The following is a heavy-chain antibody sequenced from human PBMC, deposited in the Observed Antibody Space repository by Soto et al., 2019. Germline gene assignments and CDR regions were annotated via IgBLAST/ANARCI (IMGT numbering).Heavy chain of an antibody. Sequence: GGSLRLSCAASGFTFSSYGMHWVRQAPGKGLEWVAVIWYDGSNKYYADSVKGRFTISRDNSKNTLYLQMNSLRAEDTAVYYCARDRLDLGSSSAPEVGYYYYGMDVWGQGTTVTVSS. CDR1: GFTFSSYG. D-gene: IGHD6-6*01. CDR2: IWYDGSNK. CDR3: ARDRLDLGSSSAPEVGYYYYGMDV. V-gene: IGHV3-33*01. J-gene: IGHJ6*02.